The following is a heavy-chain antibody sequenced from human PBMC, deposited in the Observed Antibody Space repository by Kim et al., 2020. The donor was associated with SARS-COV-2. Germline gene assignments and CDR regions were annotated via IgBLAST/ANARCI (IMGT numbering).Heavy chain of an antibody. CDR3: ARDAKYYDILTGYYPPYYYYGMDV. J-gene: IGHJ6*02. CDR2: IWYDGSNK. Sequence: GGSLRLSCAASGFTFSSYGMHWVRQAPGKGLEWVAVIWYDGSNKYYADSVKGRFTISRDNSKNTLYLQMNSLRAEDTAVYYCARDAKYYDILTGYYPPYYYYGMDVRGQGPRSPSP. D-gene: IGHD3-9*01. CDR1: GFTFSSYG. V-gene: IGHV3-33*01.